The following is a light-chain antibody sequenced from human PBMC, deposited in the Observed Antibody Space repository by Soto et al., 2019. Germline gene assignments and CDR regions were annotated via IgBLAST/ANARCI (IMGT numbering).Light chain of an antibody. CDR3: QQYGTSPWT. CDR1: QTVSNNY. Sequence: EIVMTQSPATLSVSPGERATLSCRASQTVSNNYLAWYQQRPGQAPRLLIYGASTRATGIPDRFSGSGSGTDFTLTISRLEPEDFAVYYCQQYGTSPWTFGQGTKVDIK. V-gene: IGKV3-20*01. J-gene: IGKJ1*01. CDR2: GAS.